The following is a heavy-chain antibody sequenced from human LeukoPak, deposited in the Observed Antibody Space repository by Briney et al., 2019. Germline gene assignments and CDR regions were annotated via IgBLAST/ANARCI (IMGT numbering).Heavy chain of an antibody. Sequence: PSETLPLTCTVSGGSISSSSYYWSWIRQPPGKGLEWIGEINHSGSTNYNPSLKSRVTISVDTSKNQFSLKLSSVTAADTAVYYCARALSSGHRTGDCYDYWGQGTLVTVSS. CDR2: INHSGST. CDR3: ARALSSGHRTGDCYDY. J-gene: IGHJ4*02. CDR1: GGSISSSSYY. V-gene: IGHV4-39*07. D-gene: IGHD2-21*02.